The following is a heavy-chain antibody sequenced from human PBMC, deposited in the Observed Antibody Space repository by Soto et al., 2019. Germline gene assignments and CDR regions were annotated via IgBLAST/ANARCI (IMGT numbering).Heavy chain of an antibody. CDR3: ARLIGSSSSPVDYYYYGMDV. Sequence: GESLQISCKGSGYRFTSYGSGWMRQMPGKGLEWMGIIYPGDSDTRYSPSFQGQVTISADKSISTAYLQWSSLKASDTAMYYCARLIGSSSSPVDYYYYGMDVWGQGTTVTVSS. CDR1: GYRFTSYG. D-gene: IGHD6-6*01. V-gene: IGHV5-51*01. J-gene: IGHJ6*02. CDR2: IYPGDSDT.